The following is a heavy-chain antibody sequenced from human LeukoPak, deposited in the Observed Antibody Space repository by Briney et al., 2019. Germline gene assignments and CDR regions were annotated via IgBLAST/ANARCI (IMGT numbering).Heavy chain of an antibody. CDR1: GLTFSSYA. V-gene: IGHV3-23*01. D-gene: IGHD1-26*01. CDR2: ISGSGGNT. J-gene: IGHJ3*02. CDR3: ANEYSKGDI. Sequence: GGSLRLSCAATGLTFSSYAMSWVRQAPGKGPEWVSAISGSGGNTYYADSVKGRFTISRDNSKNTLYLQMNSLRAEDAAVYYCANEYSKGDIWGQGTMVTVSS.